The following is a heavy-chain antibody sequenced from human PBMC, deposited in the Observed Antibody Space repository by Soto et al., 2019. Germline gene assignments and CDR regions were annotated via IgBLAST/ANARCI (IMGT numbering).Heavy chain of an antibody. D-gene: IGHD5-12*01. CDR1: GFTFSSYG. V-gene: IGHV3-30*18. Sequence: VQLVESGGGVVQPGRSLRLSCAASGFTFSSYGMHWVRQAPGKGLEWVAVISYDGSNKYYADSVKGRFTISRDNSKNTLYLQMNSLRAEDTAVYYCAKSGYESGYSFDYWGQGTLVTVSS. CDR3: AKSGYESGYSFDY. J-gene: IGHJ4*02. CDR2: ISYDGSNK.